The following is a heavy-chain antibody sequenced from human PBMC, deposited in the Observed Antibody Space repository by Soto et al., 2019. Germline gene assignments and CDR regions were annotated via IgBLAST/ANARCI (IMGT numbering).Heavy chain of an antibody. Sequence: TSETLSLTCTVSGGSISSYYWSWIRQPPGKGLEWIGYIYYSGSTNYNPSPKSRVTISVDTSKNQFSLKLSSVTAADTAVYYCARDQDDYGGNGGFDYWGQGTLVTVSS. CDR1: GGSISSYY. CDR2: IYYSGST. CDR3: ARDQDDYGGNGGFDY. V-gene: IGHV4-59*01. D-gene: IGHD4-17*01. J-gene: IGHJ4*02.